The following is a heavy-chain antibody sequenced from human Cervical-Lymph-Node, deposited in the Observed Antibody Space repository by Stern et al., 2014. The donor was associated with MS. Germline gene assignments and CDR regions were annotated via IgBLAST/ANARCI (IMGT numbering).Heavy chain of an antibody. V-gene: IGHV1-69*01. CDR3: GQRGP. CDR1: GGNFNSYT. Sequence: QMQLVQSGAEVKKPGSSVKVSCKASGGNFNSYTMSWVRQAPGQGLEWMGGIIPLFGTANYAQKFQDRLTITADASTATVYMELHSLRSEDTAVYYCGQRGPWAQGTLVTVSS. J-gene: IGHJ5*02. CDR2: IIPLFGTA.